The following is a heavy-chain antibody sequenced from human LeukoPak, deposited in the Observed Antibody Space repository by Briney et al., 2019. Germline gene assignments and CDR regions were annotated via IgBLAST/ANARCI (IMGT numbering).Heavy chain of an antibody. D-gene: IGHD3-22*01. CDR3: TTLPYYYDSSGYFDY. Sequence: GGSLRLSCAASGFTFSSYSMNWVRQAPGKGLEWVGRIKSKTDGGTTDCAAPVKGRFTISRDDSKNTLYLQMNSLKTEDTAVYYCTTLPYYYDSSGYFDYWGQGTLVTVSS. J-gene: IGHJ4*02. CDR2: IKSKTDGGTT. V-gene: IGHV3-15*05. CDR1: GFTFSSYS.